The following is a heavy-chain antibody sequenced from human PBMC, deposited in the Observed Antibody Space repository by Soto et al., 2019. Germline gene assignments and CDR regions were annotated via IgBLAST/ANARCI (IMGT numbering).Heavy chain of an antibody. CDR3: AHAGDYDLMTLDH. CDR2: IYWDDDK. J-gene: IGHJ4*02. V-gene: IGHV2-5*02. D-gene: IGHD4-17*01. Sequence: QITLKESGPTLVRPAQTLTLTCDFSGFSLSTYHMGVAWIRQPPGKALQWLALIYWDDDKRYSPSLKDRLAISNDTSSNQVVLTITNMAPGDTATSFCAHAGDYDLMTLDHWGPATLVSVSS. CDR1: GFSLSTYHMG.